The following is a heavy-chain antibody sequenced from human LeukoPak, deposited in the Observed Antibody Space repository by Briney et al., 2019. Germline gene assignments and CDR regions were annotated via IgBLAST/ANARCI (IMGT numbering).Heavy chain of an antibody. CDR1: RFTFSNYW. CDR3: AREERESGGWDV. CDR2: IKQDGSEK. V-gene: IGHV3-7*04. D-gene: IGHD1-1*01. Sequence: GGSLRLSCAASRFTFSNYWMSWVRQAPGKGLEWVANIKQDGSEKNYVGSVKGRFTISRDDAKNSLYLQMNSLRVEDTAVYYCAREERESGGWDVWGQGTTVTVSS. J-gene: IGHJ6*02.